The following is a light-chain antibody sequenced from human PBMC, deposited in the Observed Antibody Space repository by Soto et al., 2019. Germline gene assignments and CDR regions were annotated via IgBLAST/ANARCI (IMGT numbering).Light chain of an antibody. CDR3: QLSDSSLT. CDR2: AAS. CDR1: QSISSY. J-gene: IGKJ5*01. Sequence: DIQITQSPSSLSASVGDSVTITCRASQSISSYLIWHQQKPGKAPNLLIYAASSLQSGVPSRLSGSGSGTDFTLTIRSLQPEDFATYYCQLSDSSLTFGQGTRLEIK. V-gene: IGKV1-39*01.